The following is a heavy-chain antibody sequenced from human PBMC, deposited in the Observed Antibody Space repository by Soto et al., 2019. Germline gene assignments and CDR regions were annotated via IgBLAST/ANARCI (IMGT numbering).Heavy chain of an antibody. CDR3: ARVSSGWCYFDY. CDR1: GGSISRYY. V-gene: IGHV4-59*01. CDR2: IYYSGST. J-gene: IGHJ4*02. Sequence: PSETLSLTCTVSGGSISRYYWSWIRQPPGKGLEWIGYIYYSGSTNYNPSLKRRVTISVDTSKNQFSLKLSSVTAADTAVYYCARVSSGWCYFDYRRQGPLVTVPQ. D-gene: IGHD6-13*01.